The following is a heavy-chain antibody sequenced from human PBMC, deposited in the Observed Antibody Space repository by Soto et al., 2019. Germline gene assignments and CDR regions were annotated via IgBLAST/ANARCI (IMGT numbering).Heavy chain of an antibody. D-gene: IGHD2-21*02. CDR2: IIPIFGTA. Sequence: QVQLVQSGAEVKKPGSSVKVSCKASGGTFSSYAISWVRQAPGQGLEWMGGIIPIFGTANYAQKFQGRVTITADESTSTAYMELSSLRSEDTAVYYCASSGYCGGDCYLGDDAFDIWGQGTMVTVS. J-gene: IGHJ3*02. CDR1: GGTFSSYA. V-gene: IGHV1-69*01. CDR3: ASSGYCGGDCYLGDDAFDI.